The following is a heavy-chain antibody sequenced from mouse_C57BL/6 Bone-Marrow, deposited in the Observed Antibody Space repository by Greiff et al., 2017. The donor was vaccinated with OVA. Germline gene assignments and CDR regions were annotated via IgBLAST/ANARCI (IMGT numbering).Heavy chain of an antibody. CDR2: ISNGGGST. V-gene: IGHV5-12*01. Sequence: EVQVVESGGGLVQPGGSLKLSCAASGFTFSDYYMYWVRQTPEKRLEWVAYISNGGGSTYYPDTVKGRFTISRDNAKNTLYLQMSRLKSEDTAMYYCARPYYDYDDGDVSYAMDYWGQGTSVTVSS. CDR1: GFTFSDYY. D-gene: IGHD2-4*01. J-gene: IGHJ4*01. CDR3: ARPYYDYDDGDVSYAMDY.